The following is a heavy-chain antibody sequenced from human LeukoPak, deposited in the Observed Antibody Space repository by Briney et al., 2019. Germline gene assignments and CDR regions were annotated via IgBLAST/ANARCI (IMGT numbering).Heavy chain of an antibody. Sequence: GESLKISCRGSVYSFTSHWIGWVRQMPGKGLEWMAIIYAGDPGTRISPSFQGHVTISADRSISTAYLQWSSLKASDTAMYYCATPYSSSWYGSLNAFDLWGQGTMVTVSS. CDR2: IYAGDPGT. CDR3: ATPYSSSWYGSLNAFDL. J-gene: IGHJ3*01. CDR1: VYSFTSHW. D-gene: IGHD6-13*01. V-gene: IGHV5-51*01.